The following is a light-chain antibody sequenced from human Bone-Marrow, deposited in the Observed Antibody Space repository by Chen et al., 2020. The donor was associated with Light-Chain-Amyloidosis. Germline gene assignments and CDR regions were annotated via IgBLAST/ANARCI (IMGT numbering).Light chain of an antibody. Sequence: QSALTQPASVSGSPGQSITISCTASSRDVATYKFVSWYQNHPGKAPKFIIYEGSKRPSGVSDRFSGSKSGKTASLTISGLQADDEADYYCLSYAGSFTFVFGTGTKVTVL. V-gene: IGLV2-23*01. J-gene: IGLJ1*01. CDR2: EGS. CDR3: LSYAGSFTFV. CDR1: SRDVATYKF.